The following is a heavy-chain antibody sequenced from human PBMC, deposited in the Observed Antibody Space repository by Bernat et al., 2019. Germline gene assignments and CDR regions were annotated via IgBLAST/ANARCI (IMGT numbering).Heavy chain of an antibody. CDR1: GFTFSNAW. V-gene: IGHV3-15*01. CDR3: TTYNWNDKYFQH. CDR2: IKSKTDGGTT. J-gene: IGHJ1*01. Sequence: EVQLVESGGGLVKPGGSLRLSCAASGFTFSNAWMSWVRQAPGKGLEWVGRIKSKTDGGTTDYAAPVKGRFTISRDDSKNTLYLQMNSLKTEDTAVYYCTTYNWNDKYFQHWGQGTLVTVSS. D-gene: IGHD1-1*01.